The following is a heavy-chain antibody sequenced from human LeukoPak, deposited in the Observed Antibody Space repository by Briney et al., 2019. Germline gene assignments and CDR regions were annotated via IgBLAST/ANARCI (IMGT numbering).Heavy chain of an antibody. Sequence: KPGGSLRLSCAASGFTFRTYSMNWVRQAPGKGLEGVSSISSHSIYIFYAGSVKGRFTIARDNAKNSLSLQMDSLRAEDASVYYCARDCGDYPDSYFDYWGQGTLVTVSS. D-gene: IGHD4-17*01. CDR3: ARDCGDYPDSYFDY. CDR2: ISSHSIYI. J-gene: IGHJ4*02. CDR1: GFTFRTYS. V-gene: IGHV3-21*01.